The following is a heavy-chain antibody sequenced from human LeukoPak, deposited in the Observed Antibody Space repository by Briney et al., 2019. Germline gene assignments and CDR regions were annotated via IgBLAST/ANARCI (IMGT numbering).Heavy chain of an antibody. J-gene: IGHJ4*02. CDR3: ARDGPSYVPFDY. V-gene: IGHV3-30*03. CDR1: GFTFSNFG. CDR2: ISYDGSIK. Sequence: GGSLRLSCAASGFTFSNFGMHWVRQAPGKGLEWVAVISYDGSIKYYADSVKGRFTISRDNSYNTLYLQMNSLRAEDTAVYYCARDGPSYVPFDYWGQGTLVTVSS. D-gene: IGHD3-10*02.